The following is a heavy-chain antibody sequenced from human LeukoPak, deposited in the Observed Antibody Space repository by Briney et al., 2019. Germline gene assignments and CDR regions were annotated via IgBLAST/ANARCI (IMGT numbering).Heavy chain of an antibody. V-gene: IGHV3-48*03. D-gene: IGHD5-12*01. Sequence: GGSLRLSCAASGFTFSSYEMNWVRQAPGKGLEWVSYISSSGSTIYYADSVKGRFTISRDNSKNTVYLQMNSLRTEDTALYYCAKNRWGSVATPDSWGQGTLVTVSS. CDR3: AKNRWGSVATPDS. J-gene: IGHJ4*02. CDR2: ISSSGSTI. CDR1: GFTFSSYE.